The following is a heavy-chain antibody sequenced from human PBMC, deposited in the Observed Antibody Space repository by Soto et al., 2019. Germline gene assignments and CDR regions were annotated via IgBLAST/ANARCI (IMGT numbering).Heavy chain of an antibody. V-gene: IGHV4-61*01. D-gene: IGHD3-22*01. CDR3: VREANCYDSSGYWDDY. CDR2: IYSSGGS. CDR1: GGSVSGGSYY. J-gene: IGHJ4*02. Sequence: SETLALTGTVSGGSVSGGSYYWSWIRQPPVKGLEWIGYIYSSGGSKYSPSLKSRVTISVDTSKNQFTLKLRSVTAADTAVYYCVREANCYDSSGYWDDYWGQGTLVTVS.